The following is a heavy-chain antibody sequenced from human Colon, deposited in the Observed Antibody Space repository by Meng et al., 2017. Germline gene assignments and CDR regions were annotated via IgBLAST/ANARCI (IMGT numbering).Heavy chain of an antibody. CDR1: QYTFSAYY. J-gene: IGHJ4*02. CDR3: TRGSIGQWLVNFGL. D-gene: IGHD6-19*01. Sequence: QVQRLQSGAEGKQPGASVTVSYKASQYTFSAYYMNWVRQAPGEGLEWMGRINPNSGGTNYAQKFQGRVTMTRDTSISTANMDLSKLTSDDTAVYYCTRGSIGQWLVNFGLWGQGTLVTVSS. CDR2: INPNSGGT. V-gene: IGHV1-2*06.